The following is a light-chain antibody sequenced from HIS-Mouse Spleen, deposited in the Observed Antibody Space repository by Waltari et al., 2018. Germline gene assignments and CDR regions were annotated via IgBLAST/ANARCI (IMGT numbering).Light chain of an antibody. J-gene: IGLJ3*02. V-gene: IGLV3-19*01. CDR1: SLRSYY. CDR2: GKN. Sequence: VRITCQGDSLRSYYASWYQQKPGQAPVLVIYGKNNRPSGIPDRFSGSSPGNTASLTITGAQAEDEADYYCNSRDSSGNHLVFGGGTKLTVL. CDR3: NSRDSSGNHLV.